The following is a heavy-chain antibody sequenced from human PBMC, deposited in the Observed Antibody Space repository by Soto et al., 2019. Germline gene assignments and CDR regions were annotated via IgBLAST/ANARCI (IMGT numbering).Heavy chain of an antibody. V-gene: IGHV3-30-3*01. CDR2: ISHDGSNK. J-gene: IGHJ4*02. D-gene: IGHD1-26*01. Sequence: QVQLVESGGGVVQPGRSLRLSCAASGFTFSDYTMHWVRQAPGKGLEWVAVISHDGSNKYDADSVKGRFTISRDNSKNTLFLEMNGLSVEDTAVYYCVNQEVGATVYFDHWGQGTLVTVSS. CDR1: GFTFSDYT. CDR3: VNQEVGATVYFDH.